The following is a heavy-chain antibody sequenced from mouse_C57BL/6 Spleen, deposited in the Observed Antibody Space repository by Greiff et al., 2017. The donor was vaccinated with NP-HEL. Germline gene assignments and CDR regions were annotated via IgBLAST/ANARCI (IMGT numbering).Heavy chain of an antibody. CDR1: GYTFTDYE. CDR3: TRRGIYYYGSSPRGYFDV. Sequence: QVHVKQSGAELVRPGASVTLSCKASGYTFTDYEMHWVKQTPVHGLEWIGAIDPETGGTAYNQKFKGKAILTADKSSSTAYMELRSLTSEDSAVYYCTRRGIYYYGSSPRGYFDVWGTGTTVTVSS. CDR2: IDPETGGT. V-gene: IGHV1-15*01. J-gene: IGHJ1*03. D-gene: IGHD1-1*01.